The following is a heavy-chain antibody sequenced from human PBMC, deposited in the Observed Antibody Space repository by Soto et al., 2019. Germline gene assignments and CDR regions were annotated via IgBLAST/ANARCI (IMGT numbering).Heavy chain of an antibody. J-gene: IGHJ3*02. CDR2: IYSGGST. V-gene: IGHV3-53*02. Sequence: EVQLVETGGGLIQPGGSLRLSCAASGFTVSSNYMSWVRQAPGKGLEWVSVIYSGGSTYYADSVKGRFTISRDNSKNTLYLQMNSLRAEDTAVYYCASVSKNFGVGAFDTWGQGTIVTVSS. D-gene: IGHD2-21*01. CDR1: GFTVSSNY. CDR3: ASVSKNFGVGAFDT.